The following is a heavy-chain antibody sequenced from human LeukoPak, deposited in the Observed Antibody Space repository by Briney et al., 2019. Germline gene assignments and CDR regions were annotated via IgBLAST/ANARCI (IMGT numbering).Heavy chain of an antibody. V-gene: IGHV4-4*09. D-gene: IGHD3-3*01. CDR3: ATRITMFGVATDY. CDR2: IYTSGST. Sequence: PSETLSLTCTVSGGSISSYYWSWVRQPPEKGLEWIGYIYTSGSTNSNPSLKSRATISIDTSKNQFSLKLSSVTAADTAVYFCATRITMFGVATDYWGQGTLVTVSS. CDR1: GGSISSYY. J-gene: IGHJ4*02.